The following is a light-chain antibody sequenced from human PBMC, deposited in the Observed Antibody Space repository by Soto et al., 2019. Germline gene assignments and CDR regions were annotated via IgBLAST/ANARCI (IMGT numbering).Light chain of an antibody. J-gene: IGLJ1*01. CDR2: EVS. V-gene: IGLV2-14*01. CDR3: SSYKITSNYV. Sequence: QSALTQPASVSGSPGQSITISCTGTSSDVGGYNYVSWYQQHPGKAPKLMIYEVSDRPSGVSNRFSGSKSGNTASLTISGLQAEDEADYYRSSYKITSNYVFGNGTKVTVL. CDR1: SSDVGGYNY.